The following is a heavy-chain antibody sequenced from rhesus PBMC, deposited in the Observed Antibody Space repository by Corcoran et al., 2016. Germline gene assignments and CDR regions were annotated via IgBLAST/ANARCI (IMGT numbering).Heavy chain of an antibody. Sequence: QVQLQESGPGLVKPSETLSLTCAVSGGSFSSRTWWRWIRQPPGKGLEWIGYISGSSGSTYYNPSLKRRVTISTDTSKNQFSLKLSSVTAADTAVYYCARRPTGYSSGWSYNYFDYWGQGVLVTVSS. J-gene: IGHJ4*01. CDR3: ARRPTGYSSGWSYNYFDY. CDR1: GGSFSSRTW. D-gene: IGHD6S26*01. CDR2: ISGSSGST. V-gene: IGHV4-65*01.